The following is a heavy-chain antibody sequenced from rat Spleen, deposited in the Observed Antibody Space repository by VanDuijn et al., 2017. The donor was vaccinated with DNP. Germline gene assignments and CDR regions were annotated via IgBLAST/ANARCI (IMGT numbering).Heavy chain of an antibody. Sequence: EVQLVESGGGLVQPGRSLKLSCAASGLTFSNYAMAWVRQAPTKGLEWVASITNSGSDTKYRDSVQGRFTISRDNAKNTLYPHMDSLRSEDTATYYCTTLNSGTYDSWGQGVMVTVSS. CDR3: TTLNSGTYDS. D-gene: IGHD1-3*01. V-gene: IGHV5S13*01. CDR1: GLTFSNYA. J-gene: IGHJ2*01. CDR2: ITNSGSDT.